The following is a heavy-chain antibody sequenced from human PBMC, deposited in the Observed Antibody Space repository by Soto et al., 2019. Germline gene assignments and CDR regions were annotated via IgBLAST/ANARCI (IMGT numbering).Heavy chain of an antibody. CDR1: SGSISSADYY. CDR2: IYYTGSA. Sequence: SETLSLTCTVSSGSISSADYYWSWIRQPPGKGLEWIGYIYYTGSAYYNTSLKSRVTMSVDTSKNQFSLKVTSVTAADTAVYYCASGGSSNWFDPWGQGTLVTVSS. D-gene: IGHD1-26*01. V-gene: IGHV4-30-4*01. CDR3: ASGGSSNWFDP. J-gene: IGHJ5*02.